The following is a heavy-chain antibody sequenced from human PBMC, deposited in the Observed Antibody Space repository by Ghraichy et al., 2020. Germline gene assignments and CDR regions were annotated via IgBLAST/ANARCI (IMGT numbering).Heavy chain of an antibody. CDR1: GGSFSGYY. J-gene: IGHJ4*02. Sequence: SETLSLTCAVYGGSFSGYYWSWIRQPPGKGLEWIGEINHSGSTNYNPSLKSRVTISVDTSKNQFSLKLSSVTAADTAVYYCARGFGTTVNTYDFWGQGTLVTVSS. CDR2: INHSGST. D-gene: IGHD4-11*01. V-gene: IGHV4-34*01. CDR3: ARGFGTTVNTYDF.